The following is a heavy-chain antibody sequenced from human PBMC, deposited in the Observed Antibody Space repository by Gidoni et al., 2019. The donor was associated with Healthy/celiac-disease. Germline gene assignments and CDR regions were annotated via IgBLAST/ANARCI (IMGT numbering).Heavy chain of an antibody. Sequence: QITLKESGPTLVKPTQTLTLTCTFSGFSLSPSGVGVGWIRQPPGKGLEWLALIYWDDDNSVLRNGYHITKDTSKNQVVLTMTNMDPVDTATYYCAHSRFGYYDSSVLHYFDYWGQGTLVTVSS. CDR1: GFSLSPSGVG. J-gene: IGHJ4*02. CDR2: IYWDDD. CDR3: AHSRFGYYDSSVLHYFDY. D-gene: IGHD3-22*01. V-gene: IGHV2-5*02.